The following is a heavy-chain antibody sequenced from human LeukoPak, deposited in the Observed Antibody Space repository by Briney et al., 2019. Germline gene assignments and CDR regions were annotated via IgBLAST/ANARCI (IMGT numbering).Heavy chain of an antibody. V-gene: IGHV4-39*07. D-gene: IGHD3-3*01. CDR1: GGSISSSSYY. J-gene: IGHJ4*02. CDR2: IYYSGST. Sequence: SETLSLTCTVSGGSISSSSYYWGWIRQPPGKGLEWIGSIYYSGSTYYNPSRKSRVTISVDTPKNQISLKLSSVTAADTAVYYCARASDYDFWSGYFGYWGQGTLVTVSS. CDR3: ARASDYDFWSGYFGY.